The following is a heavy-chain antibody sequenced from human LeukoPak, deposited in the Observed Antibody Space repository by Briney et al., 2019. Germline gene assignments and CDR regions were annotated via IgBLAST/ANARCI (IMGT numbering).Heavy chain of an antibody. J-gene: IGHJ4*02. CDR2: INGPGDNP. D-gene: IGHD2-8*01. Sequence: GGSLRLSCAVSGYIFRDHGMTWVRQAPGKGLEWVSTINGPGDNPQYAETVKGRFTISRDNSRNTVFLQMDSLRADDTAIYYCAKVTVCYGCYFDYWGQGILVTVSS. CDR1: GYIFRDHG. CDR3: AKVTVCYGCYFDY. V-gene: IGHV3-23*01.